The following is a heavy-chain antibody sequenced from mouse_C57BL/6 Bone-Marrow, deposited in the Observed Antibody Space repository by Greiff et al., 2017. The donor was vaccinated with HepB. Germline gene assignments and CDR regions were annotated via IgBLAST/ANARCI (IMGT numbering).Heavy chain of an antibody. D-gene: IGHD1-1*01. CDR2: ILPGSGST. Sequence: QVQLKQSGAELMKPGASVKLSCKATGYTFTGYWIEWVKQRPGHGLEWIGEILPGSGSTNYNEKFKGKATFTADTSSNTAYMQLSSLTTEDSAIYYCARIYYYGSSYPWFAYWGQGTLVTVSA. V-gene: IGHV1-9*01. J-gene: IGHJ3*01. CDR1: GYTFTGYW. CDR3: ARIYYYGSSYPWFAY.